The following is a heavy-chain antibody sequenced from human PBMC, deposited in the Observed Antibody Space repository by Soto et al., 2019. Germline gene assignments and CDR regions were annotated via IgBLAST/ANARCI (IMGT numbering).Heavy chain of an antibody. CDR1: GFTFISYC. Sequence: LSLSCGACGFTFISYCMHWVRQAPGKGLEWVAVISYDGSNKYYAASVKGRFTISRDNSKNTLYLQMNSLRAEDTAVYYCAKGISGYLDYWGQGTLVTVSS. CDR3: AKGISGYLDY. J-gene: IGHJ4*02. V-gene: IGHV3-30*18. CDR2: ISYDGSNK. D-gene: IGHD3-22*01.